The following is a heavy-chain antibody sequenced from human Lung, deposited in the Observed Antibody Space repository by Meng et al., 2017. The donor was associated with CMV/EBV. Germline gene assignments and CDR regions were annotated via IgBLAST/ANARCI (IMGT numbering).Heavy chain of an antibody. CDR2: IYYSGST. CDR3: ARLSDFWSGYPDPFDY. D-gene: IGHD3-3*01. Sequence: GSLRLXCTVSGGSISSSSYYWGWIRQPPGKGLEWIGSIYYSGSTYYNPSLKSRVTISVDTSKNQFSLQLSSVTAADTAVYYCARLSDFWSGYPDPFDYWGQGXLVTVSS. CDR1: GGSISSSSYY. V-gene: IGHV4-39*01. J-gene: IGHJ4*02.